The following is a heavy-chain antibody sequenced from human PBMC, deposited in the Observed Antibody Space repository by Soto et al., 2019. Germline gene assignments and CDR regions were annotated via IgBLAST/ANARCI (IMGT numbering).Heavy chain of an antibody. D-gene: IGHD6-13*01. J-gene: IGHJ6*02. CDR2: LSNDGKST. CDR3: ARRQISPPTRGAASARGAMDV. Sequence: GGSLRLSCATSGFSLSNSWMHWVRQAPGKGLLWVARLSNDGKSTWYADSVKGRFTISKDSDRNTLYLQMNSLRVEDTAVYYCARRQISPPTRGAASARGAMDVWGQGTTVTVSS. CDR1: GFSLSNSW. V-gene: IGHV3-74*01.